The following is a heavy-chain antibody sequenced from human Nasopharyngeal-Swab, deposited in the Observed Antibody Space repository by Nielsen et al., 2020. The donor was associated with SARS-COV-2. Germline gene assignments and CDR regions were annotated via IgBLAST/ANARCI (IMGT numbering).Heavy chain of an antibody. J-gene: IGHJ4*02. Sequence: GESLKISCAASGFTFSDYYMSWIRQAPGKGLEWVSYISSSGSTIYYADPVKGRFTISRDNAKKSLYLQMNSLRAEDTAVYYCAKGPGVSSSSVSGLRRDYWGQGTLVTVSS. D-gene: IGHD6-6*01. V-gene: IGHV3-11*01. CDR2: ISSSGSTI. CDR3: AKGPGVSSSSVSGLRRDY. CDR1: GFTFSDYY.